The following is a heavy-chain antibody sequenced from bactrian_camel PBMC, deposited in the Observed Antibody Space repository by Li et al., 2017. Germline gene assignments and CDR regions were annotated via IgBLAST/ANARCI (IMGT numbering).Heavy chain of an antibody. Sequence: HVQLVESGEGSVQVGGSLSLSCAVSGWTYRHYWVGWFRQAPGKECEGVGCIDTGGNIRYADSVRGRFTLSKDNANDILYLQMSSLEPEDTAMYYCAGDFFPRLRDALAPDDYRYWGQGTQVTVS. CDR1: GWTYRHYW. CDR2: IDTGGNI. CDR3: AGDFFPRLRDALAPDDYRY. V-gene: IGHV3S53*01. J-gene: IGHJ4*01. D-gene: IGHD1*01.